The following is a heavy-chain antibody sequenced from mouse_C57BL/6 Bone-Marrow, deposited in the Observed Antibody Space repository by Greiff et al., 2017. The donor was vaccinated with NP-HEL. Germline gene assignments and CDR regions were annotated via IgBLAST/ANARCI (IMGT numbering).Heavy chain of an antibody. J-gene: IGHJ4*01. V-gene: IGHV3-6*01. CDR3: AVTTVVASYYAMDY. D-gene: IGHD1-1*01. CDR2: ISYDGSN. Sequence: DVQLQESGPGLVKPSQSLSLTCSVTGYSITSGYYWNWIRQFPGNKLEWMGYISYDGSNNYNPSLKNRISITRDTSKNQFFLKLNSVTTEDTATYYCAVTTVVASYYAMDYWGQGTSVTVSS. CDR1: GYSITSGYY.